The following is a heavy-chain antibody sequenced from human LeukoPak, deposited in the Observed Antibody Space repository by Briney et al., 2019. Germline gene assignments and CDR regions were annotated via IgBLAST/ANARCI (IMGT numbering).Heavy chain of an antibody. CDR2: ISSSSSTI. J-gene: IGHJ4*02. V-gene: IGHV3-48*01. CDR1: GFTFSNYG. CDR3: AILIADYDYVWGSYHPDY. Sequence: GGSLRLSCAASGFTFSNYGMHWVRQTPGKGLEWVSYISSSSSTIYYADPVKGRFTISRDNAKNSLYLQMNSLRAEDTAVYYCAILIADYDYVWGSYHPDYWGQGTLVTVSS. D-gene: IGHD3-16*02.